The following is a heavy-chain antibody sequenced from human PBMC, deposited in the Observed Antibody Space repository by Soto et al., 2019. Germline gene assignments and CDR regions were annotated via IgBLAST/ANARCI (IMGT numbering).Heavy chain of an antibody. CDR2: IYYSGST. V-gene: IGHV4-59*12. Sequence: SETLSVTCTLSRGSISSDYWSWIRQPPGKRLEWIGYIYYSGSTNYNPSLKSRVTISVDTSKNQFSLKLSSVTAADTAVYYCARVLGNDALYIWGQGTMLTV. CDR1: RGSISSDY. D-gene: IGHD3-3*02. J-gene: IGHJ3*02. CDR3: ARVLGNDALYI.